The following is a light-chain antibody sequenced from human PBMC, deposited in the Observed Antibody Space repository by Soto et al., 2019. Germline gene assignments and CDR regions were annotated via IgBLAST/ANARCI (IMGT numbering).Light chain of an antibody. CDR1: LSVSAY. CDR2: DGA. CDR3: HQRQYWPPIT. J-gene: IGKJ5*01. Sequence: EIVMTQSPATLSVSPGERATLSCRTSLSVSAYFDWYQQKPGQAARRLISDGAGSATGIPARFSGSGSGTDFTLTISSLEPEDFAVYYCHQRQYWPPITFGQGTRLEIK. V-gene: IGKV3-11*01.